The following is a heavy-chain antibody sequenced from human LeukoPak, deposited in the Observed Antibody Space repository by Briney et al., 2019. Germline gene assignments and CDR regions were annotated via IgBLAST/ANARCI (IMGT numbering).Heavy chain of an antibody. CDR2: ISGSGGST. CDR3: AQAHPGLMSSRGWRGGNSFDP. V-gene: IGHV3-23*01. D-gene: IGHD6-19*01. CDR1: GFTFSSYA. Sequence: GGSLRLSCAASGFTFSSYAMSWVRQAPGKGLEWGSAISGSGGSTYYADSVKGRFTISTANAKNTLYLQMNSLRAEATTVHSCAQAHPGLMSSRGWRGGNSFDPWGQGTLVTVSS. J-gene: IGHJ5*02.